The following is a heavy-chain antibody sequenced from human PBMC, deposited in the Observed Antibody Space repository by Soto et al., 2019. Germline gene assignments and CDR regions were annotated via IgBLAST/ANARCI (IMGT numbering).Heavy chain of an antibody. CDR2: IYYSGST. CDR3: ARRYGGNFDY. Sequence: SETLSLTSTVACGSIGSYYWSWIRQPPGKGLEWIGYIYYSGSTNYNPSLKSRVTISVDTSKNQFSLKLTSVTAADTAVYYCARRYGGNFDYWGQGTLVTVS. D-gene: IGHD1-26*01. CDR1: CGSIGSYY. J-gene: IGHJ4*02. V-gene: IGHV4-59*01.